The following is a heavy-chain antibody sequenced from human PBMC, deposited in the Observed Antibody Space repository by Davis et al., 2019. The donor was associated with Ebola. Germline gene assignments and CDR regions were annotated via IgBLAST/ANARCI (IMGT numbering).Heavy chain of an antibody. J-gene: IGHJ6*02. CDR2: INPNSGGT. V-gene: IGHV1-2*04. CDR1: GYTFTGYY. D-gene: IGHD2-2*01. Sequence: ASVKVSCKASGYTFTGYYMHWVRQAPGQGLEWMGWINPNSGGTNYAQKFQGWVTMTRDTSISTAYMELSRLRSDDTAVYYCARAGGIVVVPAAQRHYYYGMDVWGQGTTVTVSS. CDR3: ARAGGIVVVPAAQRHYYYGMDV.